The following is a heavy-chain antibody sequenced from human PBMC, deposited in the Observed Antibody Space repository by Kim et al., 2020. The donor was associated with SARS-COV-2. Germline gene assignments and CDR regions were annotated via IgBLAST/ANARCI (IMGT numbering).Heavy chain of an antibody. V-gene: IGHV3-9*01. CDR2: ISWNSGRL. CDR3: AKGLGIAVAGTGFDY. D-gene: IGHD6-19*01. CDR1: GFTFGDYA. J-gene: IGHJ4*01. Sequence: GGSLRLSCAASGFTFGDYAMYWVRRAPGKGLEWVSGISWNSGRLGFADSVKGRFTISRDNDKSSLYLQMNSLKPEDTALYYCAKGLGIAVAGTGFDYWG.